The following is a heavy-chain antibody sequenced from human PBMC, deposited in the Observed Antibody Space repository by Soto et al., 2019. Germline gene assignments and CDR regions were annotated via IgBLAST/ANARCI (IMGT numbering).Heavy chain of an antibody. CDR3: AKDWSSGYYYLDY. CDR2: ISASGGRT. J-gene: IGHJ4*02. D-gene: IGHD3-22*01. V-gene: IGHV3-23*01. CDR1: GFTFNNYA. Sequence: GGSLRLSCAASGFTFNNYAMSWVRQAPGKGLEWVSGISASGGRTFYADSVKGRFTISRDNSKNTLYLEMNSLRAEDTAVYYCAKDWSSGYYYLDYWGQGTLVTVSS.